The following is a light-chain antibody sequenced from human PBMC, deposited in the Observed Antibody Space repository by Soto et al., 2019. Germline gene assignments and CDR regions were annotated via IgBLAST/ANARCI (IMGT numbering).Light chain of an antibody. CDR3: SSFVGTSILVV. J-gene: IGLJ2*01. Sequence: QSVLTQPASVSGSPGQSITISCTGTSSDVGRFNYVSWYQQHPGNPPKLIIFDVTRRPSGVSNRFSGSKSGNAASLTISGLQAEDEANYYCSSFVGTSILVVFGGRTKLTVL. CDR2: DVT. V-gene: IGLV2-14*01. CDR1: SSDVGRFNY.